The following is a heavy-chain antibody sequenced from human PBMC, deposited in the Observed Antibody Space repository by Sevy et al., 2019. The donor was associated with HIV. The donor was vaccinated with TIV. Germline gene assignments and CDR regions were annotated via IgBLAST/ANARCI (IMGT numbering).Heavy chain of an antibody. D-gene: IGHD3-22*01. CDR1: GGSISSGGYY. CDR2: IYYSGST. J-gene: IGHJ4*02. V-gene: IGHV4-31*03. Sequence: SETLSLTCTVSGGSISSGGYYWSWIRQHPGKGLERIGYIYYSGSTYYNSSLKSRVTISVDTSKNQFSLKLSSVTAADTAVYYCARAKFDYYDSSYFDYWGQGILVTVSS. CDR3: ARAKFDYYDSSYFDY.